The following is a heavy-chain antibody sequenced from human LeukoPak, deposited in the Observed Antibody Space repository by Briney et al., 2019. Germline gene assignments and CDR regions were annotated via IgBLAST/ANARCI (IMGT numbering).Heavy chain of an antibody. J-gene: IGHJ4*02. D-gene: IGHD6-13*01. CDR1: GYTFSDYH. CDR3: ARDQYSSSSSFFDY. V-gene: IGHV1-2*02. CDR2: INPNNGAT. Sequence: ASVKVSCKASGYTFSDYHMHWVRQAPGQGPEWMGSINPNNGATNYAQKFQGRVTMTRDTSISTVYMELRSLRSDDTAVYYCARDQYSSSSSFFDYWGQGTLVTVSS.